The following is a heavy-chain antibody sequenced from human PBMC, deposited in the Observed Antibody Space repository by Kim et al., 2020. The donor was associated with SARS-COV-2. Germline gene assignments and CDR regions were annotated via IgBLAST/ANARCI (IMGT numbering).Heavy chain of an antibody. Sequence: GGSLRLSCAASGFNFDDFSLHWVSQAPGKGLEWVSLISWDGGSTYYADSVKGRFTISRDNSKNSLYLHMNSLRSEDTALYYCTRSGWLYDYGMDVWGQGTTVTVSS. D-gene: IGHD6-19*01. CDR1: GFNFDDFS. CDR2: ISWDGGST. V-gene: IGHV3-43*01. CDR3: TRSGWLYDYGMDV. J-gene: IGHJ6*02.